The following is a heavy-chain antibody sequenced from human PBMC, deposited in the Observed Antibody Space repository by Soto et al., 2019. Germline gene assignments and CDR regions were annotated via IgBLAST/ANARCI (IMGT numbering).Heavy chain of an antibody. CDR1: GYTFSDYY. D-gene: IGHD1-1*01. CDR2: INPNSGGP. J-gene: IGHJ4*02. CDR3: AREPATAKPEGVDF. Sequence: ASVKVSCKASGYTFSDYYIHWVRQAPGQGLEWMGWINPNSGGPKYAPKFQGGVTMTRDPSSTTADMELSRLRSGDTAVYYCAREPATAKPEGVDFWGQGTLVTVPQ. V-gene: IGHV1-2*02.